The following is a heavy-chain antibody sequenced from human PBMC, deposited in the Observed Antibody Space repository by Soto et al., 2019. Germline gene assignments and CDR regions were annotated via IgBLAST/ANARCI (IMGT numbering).Heavy chain of an antibody. Sequence: EVQLLESGGGFVHPGGSLRLSCAASGFSFSSFAMNWVRQAPGKGLEWVPIISGSADSTVYADSVKGRFTISRDNSKSTLYLQINSLRAEHTAVYYCAKTRGAMIYAISVYGMDVWGQGTTVTVSS. V-gene: IGHV3-23*01. CDR3: AKTRGAMIYAISVYGMDV. CDR1: GFSFSSFA. CDR2: ISGSADST. J-gene: IGHJ6*02. D-gene: IGHD2-8*01.